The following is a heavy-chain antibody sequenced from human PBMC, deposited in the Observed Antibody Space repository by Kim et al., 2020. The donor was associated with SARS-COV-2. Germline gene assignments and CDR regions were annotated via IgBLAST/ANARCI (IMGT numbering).Heavy chain of an antibody. D-gene: IGHD6-13*01. CDR1: GFTFSSYS. V-gene: IGHV3-21*01. Sequence: GGSLRLSCAASGFTFSSYSMNWVRQAPGKGLEWVSSVSSSRYIYYADSVKGRFTISRDNVKNSVYLQMNSLRAGDTAVYYCAREFLAAAGLDYYSGMDVWGQGATVTVSS. J-gene: IGHJ6*02. CDR2: VSSSRYI. CDR3: AREFLAAAGLDYYSGMDV.